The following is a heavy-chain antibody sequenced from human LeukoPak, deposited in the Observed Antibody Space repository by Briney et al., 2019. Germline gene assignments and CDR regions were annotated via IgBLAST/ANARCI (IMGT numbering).Heavy chain of an antibody. CDR1: GFTFSSYG. CDR3: AELGITMIGGV. V-gene: IGHV3-23*01. Sequence: GGSLRLSCAASGFTFSSYGMTWVRQAPGKGLEWVSGISGSGDSTYYADSVKGRFTISRDNSKNTVYLQMNSLRADDTAVYYCAELGITMIGGVWGKGTTVTISS. D-gene: IGHD3-10*02. J-gene: IGHJ6*04. CDR2: ISGSGDST.